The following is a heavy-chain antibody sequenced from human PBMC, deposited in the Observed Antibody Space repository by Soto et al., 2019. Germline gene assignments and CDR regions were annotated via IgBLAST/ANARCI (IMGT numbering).Heavy chain of an antibody. D-gene: IGHD1-7*01. J-gene: IGHJ4*02. Sequence: QVLLVQSGAEVKKPRASVRSSCKASGYSLPTHTLHWVRQAPGQRLEWMGWINAANGHTKYSQNFQGRVTISSETSASTVYMKLTGLTSDDTAIYYCERANGNYEWGPHDYWGQGTLGTVSS. V-gene: IGHV1-3*01. CDR2: INAANGHT. CDR1: GYSLPTHT. CDR3: ERANGNYEWGPHDY.